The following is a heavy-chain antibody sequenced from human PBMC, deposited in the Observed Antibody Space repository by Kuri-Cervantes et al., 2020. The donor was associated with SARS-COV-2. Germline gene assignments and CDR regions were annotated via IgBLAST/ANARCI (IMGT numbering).Heavy chain of an antibody. Sequence: GSLRLSCTVSGGSISGYYWSWIRQPPGKGLEWIGEINHSGSTNYNPSLKSRVTISVDTSKNQFSLKLSSVTAADTAVYYCAKASIVGATYFDYWGQGTLVTVSS. CDR2: INHSGST. J-gene: IGHJ4*02. D-gene: IGHD1-26*01. CDR3: AKASIVGATYFDY. CDR1: GGSISGYY. V-gene: IGHV4-34*01.